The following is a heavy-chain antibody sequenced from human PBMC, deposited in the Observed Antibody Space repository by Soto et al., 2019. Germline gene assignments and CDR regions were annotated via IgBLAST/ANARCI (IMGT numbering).Heavy chain of an antibody. V-gene: IGHV3-33*01. CDR3: ASETVRTSY. D-gene: IGHD4-17*01. CDR2: IWYDGSNK. J-gene: IGHJ4*02. CDR1: GFTFSSYG. Sequence: QVQLVESGGGVVQPGRSLRLSCAASGFTFSSYGMHWVRQAPGKGLEWVAVIWYDGSNKYYADSVKGRFTISIDNSKNTLYLQMTSLRAEDTAVYYCASETVRTSYWGQGTLVTVSS.